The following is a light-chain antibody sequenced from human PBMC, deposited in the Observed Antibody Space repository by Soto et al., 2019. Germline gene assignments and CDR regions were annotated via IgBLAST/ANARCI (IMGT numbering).Light chain of an antibody. CDR1: QGISNY. CDR3: QKYDSAPWT. J-gene: IGKJ1*01. Sequence: DIQMTQSPSSLSASVRDRVTITCRASQGISNYLAWYQQKPGKVPKLLIYAASTLQSGVPSRFSGSGSGTDFTHTISSLQPEEVETYYCQKYDSAPWTFGQGTKVEIK. V-gene: IGKV1-27*01. CDR2: AAS.